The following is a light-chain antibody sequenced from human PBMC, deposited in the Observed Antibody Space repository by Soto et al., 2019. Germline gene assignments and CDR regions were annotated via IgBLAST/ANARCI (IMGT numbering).Light chain of an antibody. J-gene: IGLJ2*01. CDR2: LNSDGSH. Sequence: QLVLTQSPAASASLGASVKLTCTLSSGHSSYAIAWHQQQPEKGPRYLIKLNSDGSHSKGDGLPDRFSGSSSGAERYLTISGLQSEDEADYYCQTWGTGIQVFGGGTKLTVL. CDR3: QTWGTGIQV. CDR1: SGHSSYA. V-gene: IGLV4-69*01.